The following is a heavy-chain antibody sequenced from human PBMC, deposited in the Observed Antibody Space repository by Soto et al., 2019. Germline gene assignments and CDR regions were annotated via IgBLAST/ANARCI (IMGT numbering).Heavy chain of an antibody. CDR2: IAPHSGRT. J-gene: IGHJ4*02. D-gene: IGHD3-10*01. V-gene: IGHV1-18*04. Sequence: QVQLVQSGPEVKKPGASVRVSCMTSGYAFTSYGVNWVRQVPGQGLEWMGWIAPHSGRTTYLPKFQGRVTITADPSTNTAYMELTRLSSDDTGIYFCASAATASYHSAYWGQGTVVTVSA. CDR1: GYAFTSYG. CDR3: ASAATASYHSAY.